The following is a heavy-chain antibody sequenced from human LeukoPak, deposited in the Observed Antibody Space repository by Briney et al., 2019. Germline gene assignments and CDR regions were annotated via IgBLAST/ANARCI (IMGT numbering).Heavy chain of an antibody. CDR1: GFTFSSYW. J-gene: IGHJ5*02. Sequence: PGGSLRLSCAASGFTFSSYWMHWVRQAPGKGLLWVSRINSDGSSTSYADSVKGRFTISRDNAKNTLYLQMNSLRAEDTAVYYCARDRYGVFDHWGQGTLVTVSS. CDR2: INSDGSST. V-gene: IGHV3-74*01. D-gene: IGHD4-17*01. CDR3: ARDRYGVFDH.